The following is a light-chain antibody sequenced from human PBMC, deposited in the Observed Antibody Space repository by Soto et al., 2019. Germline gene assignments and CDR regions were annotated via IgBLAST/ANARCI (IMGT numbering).Light chain of an antibody. V-gene: IGLV1-40*01. CDR1: SPNIGAGYD. CDR3: QSYDSSLSGSDV. J-gene: IGLJ1*01. Sequence: QSVLTQPPSVSGAPGQRVPTSCTGSSPNIGAGYDVHWYQQLPGTAPKLLIYGNSNRPSGVPDRFSGSKSGTSASLAITGLQAEDEADYYCQSYDSSLSGSDVFGTGTKLTVL. CDR2: GNS.